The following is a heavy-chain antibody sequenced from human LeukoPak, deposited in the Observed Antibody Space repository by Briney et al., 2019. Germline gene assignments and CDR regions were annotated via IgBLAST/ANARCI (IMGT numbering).Heavy chain of an antibody. V-gene: IGHV4-59*11. CDR3: ARVERYNGDYGWFDP. J-gene: IGHJ5*02. D-gene: IGHD4-17*01. CDR2: VHYTGST. Sequence: SETLSLTCTVSGGSISSHFWSWIRQPPGKGLEWIAYVHYTGSTNYNHSLKSRVTISMDTSKKQFSLRLRSVTAADTAVYYCARVERYNGDYGWFDPWGQGTLVSVSS. CDR1: GGSISSHF.